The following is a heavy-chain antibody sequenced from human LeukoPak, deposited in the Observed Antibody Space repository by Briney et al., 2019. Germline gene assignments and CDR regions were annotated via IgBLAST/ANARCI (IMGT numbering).Heavy chain of an antibody. CDR2: ISISASTI. Sequence: GRCLRLSCAASVFTFSSYEMKWVSQAPGKGLEWVSYISISASTIYYADSVKGRFTISRDNAKNSLYLQMNSLRAEDTAVYYCARERGYYDNRLDYWGQGTLVTVSS. J-gene: IGHJ4*02. CDR1: VFTFSSYE. V-gene: IGHV3-48*03. CDR3: ARERGYYDNRLDY. D-gene: IGHD3-22*01.